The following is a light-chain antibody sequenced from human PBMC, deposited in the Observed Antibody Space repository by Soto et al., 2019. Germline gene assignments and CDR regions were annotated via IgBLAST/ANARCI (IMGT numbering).Light chain of an antibody. J-gene: IGLJ3*02. Sequence: QPVLTQSPSASASLGASVKLTCTLSSGHSSYAIAWHQKQPGKGPRYLMDLNNDGSHTKGDGIPDRFSGSSSGAERYLIISSLQSEDEADYFCQTWGSGIWVFGGGTKVTVL. CDR2: LNNDGSH. CDR1: SGHSSYA. V-gene: IGLV4-69*01. CDR3: QTWGSGIWV.